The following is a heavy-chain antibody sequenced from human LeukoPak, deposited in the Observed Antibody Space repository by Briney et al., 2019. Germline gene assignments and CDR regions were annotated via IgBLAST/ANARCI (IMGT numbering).Heavy chain of an antibody. J-gene: IGHJ4*02. Sequence: ASVKVSCKASGYTFTSYYMHWVRQAPGQGLEWRGIINPSGGSTSYAQKFQGRVTMTRDMSTSTVYMELSSLRSEDTAVYYCARDPGIAAAGPEGDYWGQGTLVTVSS. D-gene: IGHD6-13*01. V-gene: IGHV1-46*01. CDR1: GYTFTSYY. CDR2: INPSGGST. CDR3: ARDPGIAAAGPEGDY.